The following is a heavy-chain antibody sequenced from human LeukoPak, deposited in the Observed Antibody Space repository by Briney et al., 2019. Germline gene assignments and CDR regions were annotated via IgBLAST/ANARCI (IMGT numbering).Heavy chain of an antibody. CDR3: AKLPYYDFWSGSYFDY. CDR1: GFTFSSYA. D-gene: IGHD3-3*01. J-gene: IGHJ4*02. Sequence: PGGSLRLSCAASGFTFSSYAMSWVRQAPGKGLEWVSAISGSGGSTYYADSVKGRFTISRDNSKNTLYPQMNSLRAEDTAVYYCAKLPYYDFWSGSYFDYWGQGTLVTVSS. CDR2: ISGSGGST. V-gene: IGHV3-23*01.